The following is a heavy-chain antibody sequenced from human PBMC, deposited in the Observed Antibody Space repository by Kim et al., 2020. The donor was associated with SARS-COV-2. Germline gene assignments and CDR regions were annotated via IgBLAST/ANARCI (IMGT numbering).Heavy chain of an antibody. J-gene: IGHJ4*02. CDR2: T. CDR3: TRDGRGYSSDY. D-gene: IGHD5-18*01. V-gene: IGHV3-49*02. Sequence: TEYAASVKGRLTISKDDSKSIAYLQMNSLKTEDTAVYYCTRDGRGYSSDYWGQGTLVTVSS.